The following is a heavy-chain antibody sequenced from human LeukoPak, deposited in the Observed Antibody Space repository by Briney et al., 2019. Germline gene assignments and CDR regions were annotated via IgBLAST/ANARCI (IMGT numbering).Heavy chain of an antibody. CDR1: GFTFSSDA. CDR3: ACPAWGWGYSSTQLHFDY. D-gene: IGHD6-13*01. Sequence: GGSLRLSCAASGFTFSSDAMSWVRQAPGKGLEWVSAISGSGGSTYYADSVKGRFTISRDNSKNTLYLQMNSLRAEDTAVYYCACPAWGWGYSSTQLHFDYWGQGTLVTVSS. J-gene: IGHJ4*02. V-gene: IGHV3-23*01. CDR2: ISGSGGST.